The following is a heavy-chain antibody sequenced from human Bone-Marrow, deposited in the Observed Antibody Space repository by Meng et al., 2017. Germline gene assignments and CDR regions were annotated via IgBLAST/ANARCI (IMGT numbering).Heavy chain of an antibody. D-gene: IGHD5-12*01. CDR1: GYTFSNYD. V-gene: IGHV1-8*03. J-gene: IGHJ5*02. Sequence: ASVKVSCKASGYTFSNYDINWVRQATGQGLEWMGWMNPNSGNTGYAQKFQDRVTLTRNTAINTAYMELSSLRSEDTAVYYCASVRWPRSGEWGFDPWGQGTLVTVSS. CDR2: MNPNSGNT. CDR3: ASVRWPRSGEWGFDP.